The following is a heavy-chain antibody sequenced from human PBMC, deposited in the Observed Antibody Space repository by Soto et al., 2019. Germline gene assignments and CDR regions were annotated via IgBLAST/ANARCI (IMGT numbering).Heavy chain of an antibody. J-gene: IGHJ5*02. Sequence: SETLSLTCTVSGGSSSSGSYYWTWIRHHPGKGLEWIGYIYSTESTNYNPSLKSRLTISVDMSASQFSLKLSSVTAADTAVYYCARDGIAPNNWFDPWGQGTLVTVSS. V-gene: IGHV4-31*03. CDR3: ARDGIAPNNWFDP. CDR2: IYSTEST. CDR1: GGSSSSGSYY. D-gene: IGHD6-13*01.